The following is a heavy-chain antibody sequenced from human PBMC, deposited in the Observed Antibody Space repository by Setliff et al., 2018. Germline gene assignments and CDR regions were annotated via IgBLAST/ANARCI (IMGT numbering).Heavy chain of an antibody. Sequence: SETLSLTCAVYGGSFSGYSWTWIRQPPGKGLEWIGDINHSGSTNCSPSLKSRVTISVDTSKNQFSLKLSSVTAADTAVYYCARGSRIAGRAIDFWGQGTLVTVSS. CDR3: ARGSRIAGRAIDF. D-gene: IGHD6-6*01. CDR1: GGSFSGYS. CDR2: INHSGST. J-gene: IGHJ4*02. V-gene: IGHV4-34*01.